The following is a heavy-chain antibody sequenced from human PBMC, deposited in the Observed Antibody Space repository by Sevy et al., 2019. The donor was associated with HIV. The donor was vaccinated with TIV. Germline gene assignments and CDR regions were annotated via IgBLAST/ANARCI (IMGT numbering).Heavy chain of an antibody. CDR1: GFTFSSYS. Sequence: GGSLRLSCAASGFTFSSYSMNWVRQAPGKGLEWVSSISSSSSYIYYADSVKGRFTISRDNAKNSLYLQMNSLRAEDTAVYYCAREYYDSSSSVYIDYWAREPWSPSPQ. J-gene: IGHJ4*02. CDR2: ISSSSSYI. V-gene: IGHV3-21*01. CDR3: AREYYDSSSSVYIDY. D-gene: IGHD3-22*01.